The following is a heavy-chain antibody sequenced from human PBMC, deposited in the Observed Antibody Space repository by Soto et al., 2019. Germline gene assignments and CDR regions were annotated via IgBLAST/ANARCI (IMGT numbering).Heavy chain of an antibody. V-gene: IGHV4-4*07. J-gene: IGHJ6*02. CDR3: ARGGDSSGWYNEIYYYYYGMDV. D-gene: IGHD6-19*01. CDR1: GGSISSYY. Sequence: SETLSLTCTVSGGSISSYYWSWIRQPAGKGLEWIGRIYTSGSTNYNPSLKSRVTMSVDTSKNRFSLKLSSVTAADTAVYYCARGGDSSGWYNEIYYYYYGMDVWGQGTTVTVSS. CDR2: IYTSGST.